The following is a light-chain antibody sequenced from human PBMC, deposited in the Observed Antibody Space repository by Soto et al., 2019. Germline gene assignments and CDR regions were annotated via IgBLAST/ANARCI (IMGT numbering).Light chain of an antibody. V-gene: IGLV2-11*01. CDR3: SSYAGSKMVI. CDR1: SSDVGSYNY. J-gene: IGLJ2*01. Sequence: QSALTQPRSVSGSPGQLVAISCTGTSSDVGSYNYVSWYQQHPGRAPKLMIYDVSERPSGVPDRFSASKSGYTASLTISGLQAEDEADYYCSSYAGSKMVIFGGGTKLTVL. CDR2: DVS.